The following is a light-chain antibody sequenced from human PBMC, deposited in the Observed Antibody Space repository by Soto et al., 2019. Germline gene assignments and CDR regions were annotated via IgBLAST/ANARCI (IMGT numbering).Light chain of an antibody. Sequence: DIQMTQSPSSLSASVGDRVTITCRASQNIGRWLAWYQQKPGKAPKLMIYDVSTLISGVPSRFSGSGSGPEFTLTISSLQPDDFTTYYCQQYNLHSPATFGPGTLVEIK. CDR2: DVS. CDR3: QQYNLHSPAT. V-gene: IGKV1-5*01. CDR1: QNIGRW. J-gene: IGKJ1*01.